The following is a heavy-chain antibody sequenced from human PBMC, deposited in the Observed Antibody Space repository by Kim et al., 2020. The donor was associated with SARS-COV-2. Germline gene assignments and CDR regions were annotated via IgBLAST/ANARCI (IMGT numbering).Heavy chain of an antibody. CDR2: IYYSGST. D-gene: IGHD3-9*01. CDR1: GGSISSYY. J-gene: IGHJ5*02. Sequence: SETLSLTCTVSGGSISSYYWSWIRQPPGKGLEWSGYIYYSGSTNYNPSLKSRVTISVDTSKNQFSLKLSSVTAADTAVYYCARQDWLWGTNWFDPWGQGTLVTVSS. CDR3: ARQDWLWGTNWFDP. V-gene: IGHV4-59*08.